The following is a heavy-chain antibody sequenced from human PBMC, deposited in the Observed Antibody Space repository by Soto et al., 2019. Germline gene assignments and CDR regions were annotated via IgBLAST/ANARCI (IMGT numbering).Heavy chain of an antibody. V-gene: IGHV3-30*18. CDR3: AKDRDDILTGTGGSRDYYYGMDV. Sequence: QVQLVESGGGVVQPGRSLRLSCAASGFTFSSYGMHWVRQAPGKGLEWVAVISYDGSNKYYADSVKGRFTISRDNSKNTLYLRMNSLRAEDTAVYYCAKDRDDILTGTGGSRDYYYGMDVWGQGTTVTVSS. J-gene: IGHJ6*02. CDR2: ISYDGSNK. D-gene: IGHD3-9*01. CDR1: GFTFSSYG.